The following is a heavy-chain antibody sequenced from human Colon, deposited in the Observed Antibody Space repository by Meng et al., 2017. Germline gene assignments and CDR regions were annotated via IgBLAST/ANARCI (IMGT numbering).Heavy chain of an antibody. V-gene: IGHV4-34*01. Sequence: QGPLQQWGTGLFKPTEPLSLTCAVYGWSFSGYYWSWYRQPPGKGLEWIGEISHLSPATYTPSLKSRITISMDTSKNQFSLNLISVTAADTAVYYCARDRYCSGTTCHSNSFDPWGQGTLVTVSS. J-gene: IGHJ5*02. D-gene: IGHD2-2*01. CDR3: ARDRYCSGTTCHSNSFDP. CDR1: GWSFSGYY. CDR2: ISHLSPA.